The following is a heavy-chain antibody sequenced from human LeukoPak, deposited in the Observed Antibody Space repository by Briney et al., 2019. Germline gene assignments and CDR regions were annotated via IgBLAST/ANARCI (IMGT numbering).Heavy chain of an antibody. V-gene: IGHV1-69*13. Sequence: SVKVSCKASGGTFSSYAISWVRQAPGQGLEWMGGIIPIFGTANYAQKFQGRVTITADESTSTAYMELSSLRSEDTAVYYCAREYYGSGSVDYFDYWGQGTLVTVSS. CDR2: IIPIFGTA. D-gene: IGHD3-10*01. CDR1: GGTFSSYA. CDR3: AREYYGSGSVDYFDY. J-gene: IGHJ4*02.